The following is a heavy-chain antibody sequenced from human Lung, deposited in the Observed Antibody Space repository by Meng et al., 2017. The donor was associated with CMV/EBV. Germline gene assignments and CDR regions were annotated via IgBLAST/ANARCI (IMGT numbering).Heavy chain of an antibody. Sequence: GGSLRLXCAASGFTFSSYEMNWVRQAPGKGLEWVSYISSSGSTIYYADSVKGRFTISRDNAKNSLYLQMNSLRAEDTAVYYCARDSPLFVPAAHWYFDLWGRGTXVNVAS. V-gene: IGHV3-48*03. D-gene: IGHD2-2*01. CDR2: ISSSGSTI. J-gene: IGHJ2*01. CDR1: GFTFSSYE. CDR3: ARDSPLFVPAAHWYFDL.